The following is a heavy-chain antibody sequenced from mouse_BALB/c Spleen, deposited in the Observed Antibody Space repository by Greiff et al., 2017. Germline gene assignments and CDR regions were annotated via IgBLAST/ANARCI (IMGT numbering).Heavy chain of an antibody. V-gene: IGHV1-55*01. J-gene: IGHJ1*01. CDR3: ASDFDV. CDR1: GYNFTSYW. CDR2: IYPGSGST. Sequence: QVQLQQSGAELVKPGTSVKLSCKASGYNFTSYWINWVKLRPGQGLEWIGDIYPGSGSTNYNEKFKSKATLTVDTSSSTAYMQLSSLASEDSALYYCASDFDVWGAGTTVTVSS.